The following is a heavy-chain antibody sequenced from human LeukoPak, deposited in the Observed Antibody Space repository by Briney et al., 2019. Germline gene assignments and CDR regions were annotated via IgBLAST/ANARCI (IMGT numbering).Heavy chain of an antibody. D-gene: IGHD4-17*01. Sequence: GGSLRLSCAASGFTVSNNYLSWVRQAPGKGLEWVAFIRYDGSNKYYADSVKGRFTISRDNSKNTLYLQMNSLRAEDTAVYYCAKDRKDYGDYRPFDYWGQGTLVTVSS. J-gene: IGHJ4*02. CDR2: IRYDGSNK. CDR3: AKDRKDYGDYRPFDY. V-gene: IGHV3-30*02. CDR1: GFTVSNNY.